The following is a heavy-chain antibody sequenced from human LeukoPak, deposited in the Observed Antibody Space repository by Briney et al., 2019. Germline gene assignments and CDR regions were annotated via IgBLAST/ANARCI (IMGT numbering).Heavy chain of an antibody. CDR2: ISGSGGST. V-gene: IGHV3-23*01. CDR1: GFTFTTYA. J-gene: IGHJ4*02. D-gene: IGHD2-15*01. Sequence: GGSLRLSCAASGFTFTTYAMSWVRQAPGEGLEWVSAISGSGGSTYYADSVKGRFTISRDNSKNTLYLQMNSLRAEDTAVYYCARVGNGRSWDYWGQGTLVSVSS. CDR3: ARVGNGRSWDY.